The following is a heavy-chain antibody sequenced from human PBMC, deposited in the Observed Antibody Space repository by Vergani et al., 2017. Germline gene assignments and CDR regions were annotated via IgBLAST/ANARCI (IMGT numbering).Heavy chain of an antibody. V-gene: IGHV3-48*03. CDR3: ARDYSPGLYYYYYYGMDV. Sequence: EVQLVESGGGLVKPGGSLRLSCAASGFTFSSYEMNWVRQAPGKGLEWVSYISSSGSTIYYADSVKGRFTISRDNAKNSLYLQMNSLRAEDTAVYYCARDYSPGLYYYYYYGMDVWGQGTTVTVSS. CDR1: GFTFSSYE. J-gene: IGHJ6*02. CDR2: ISSSGSTI. D-gene: IGHD6-13*01.